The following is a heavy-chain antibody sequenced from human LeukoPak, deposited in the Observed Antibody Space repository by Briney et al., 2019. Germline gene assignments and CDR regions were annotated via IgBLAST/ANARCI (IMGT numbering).Heavy chain of an antibody. CDR2: MSGSGSST. CDR3: AKSVKQWLAYFDY. D-gene: IGHD6-19*01. J-gene: IGHJ4*02. Sequence: GGSLTLSCAASGLTYSSYAMSWVPDAPGKAVEWVSAMSGSGSSTSYADSVKGRFTISRDNSKNTLYLQMNSLRAEDTAVYYCAKSVKQWLAYFDYWGQGTLVTVSS. CDR1: GLTYSSYA. V-gene: IGHV3-23*01.